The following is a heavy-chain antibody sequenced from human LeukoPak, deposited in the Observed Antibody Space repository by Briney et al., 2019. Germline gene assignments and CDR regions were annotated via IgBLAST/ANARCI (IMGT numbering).Heavy chain of an antibody. CDR1: GFTFSSYA. D-gene: IGHD6-13*01. CDR2: ISGSGGST. J-gene: IGHJ4*02. Sequence: SGGSLRLSCVASGFTFSSYAMRWVRQALRKGLGWVSAISGSGGSTYYADSVKGRFTISRDNSKNTLYLQMNSLRAEDTAVYYCAKEAAFGYSSSWYYFDYWGQGTLVTVSS. CDR3: AKEAAFGYSSSWYYFDY. V-gene: IGHV3-23*01.